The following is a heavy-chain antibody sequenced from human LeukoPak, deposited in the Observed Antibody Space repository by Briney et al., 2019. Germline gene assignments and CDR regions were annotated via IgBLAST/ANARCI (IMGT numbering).Heavy chain of an antibody. V-gene: IGHV3-23*01. J-gene: IGHJ4*02. CDR3: AKGSVAATYKFDC. D-gene: IGHD6-19*01. Sequence: GGSLRLSCAASGFTVSSNYMNWVRQAPGTGLEWVSAISGSAGSTYYADSVKGRFTISRDNSKNTLYLQMDSLGAEDTAVYFCAKGSVAATYKFDCWGQGTLVTVSS. CDR2: ISGSAGST. CDR1: GFTVSSNY.